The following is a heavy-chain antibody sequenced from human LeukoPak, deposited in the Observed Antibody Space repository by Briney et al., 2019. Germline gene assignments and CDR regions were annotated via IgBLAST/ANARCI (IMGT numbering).Heavy chain of an antibody. CDR1: GFTFSSYG. Sequence: GGSLRLSYAASGFTFSSYGMHWVRQAPGKGLEWVAFIRYDGSNKYYADSVKGRFTISRDNSKNTLYLQMNSLRAEDTAVYYCAKDFVPPLLWFGELLENYYGMDVWGQGTTVTVSS. J-gene: IGHJ6*02. D-gene: IGHD3-10*01. CDR2: IRYDGSNK. V-gene: IGHV3-30*02. CDR3: AKDFVPPLLWFGELLENYYGMDV.